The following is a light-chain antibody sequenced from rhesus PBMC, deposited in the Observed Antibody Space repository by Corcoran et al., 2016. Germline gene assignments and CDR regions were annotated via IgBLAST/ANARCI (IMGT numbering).Light chain of an antibody. CDR1: QSFSSS. J-gene: IGKJ3*01. CDR3: QQYYRDPFT. CDR2: SAY. V-gene: IGKV1-46*01. Sequence: DIQMTQSPSSLSASVGDTVTITCRASQSFSSSLAWYQQKPGKAPKLLIYSAYSLQSGVPSRFSCSKSGTDFTLTISSLQPEDIASYYWQQYYRDPFTFGPGTKLDIK.